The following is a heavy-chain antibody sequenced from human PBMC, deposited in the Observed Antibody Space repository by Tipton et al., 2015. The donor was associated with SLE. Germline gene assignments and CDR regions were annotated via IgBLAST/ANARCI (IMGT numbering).Heavy chain of an antibody. CDR3: ARGKWYFDL. Sequence: LSLTCTASGGSISSYYWSWIRQPPGKRLVWIGYIYYSGSTSYSPSLKSRVTISVDTSKKQISLKLSSVTAADTAVYYCARGKWYFDLWGRGTLVTVSS. V-gene: IGHV4-59*01. CDR2: IYYSGST. CDR1: GGSISSYY. J-gene: IGHJ2*01.